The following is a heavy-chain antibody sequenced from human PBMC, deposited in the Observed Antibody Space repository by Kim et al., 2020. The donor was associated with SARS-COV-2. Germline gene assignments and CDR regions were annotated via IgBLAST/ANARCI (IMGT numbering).Heavy chain of an antibody. Sequence: RGSLRLSCAASGFTFSSYVMHWVRQAPGKGLEWVAAISYAVNNKFYADSVKGRFTISRDNAKNTLYLEMNSLRAEDTAVYYCSRDSTNGFGEKLIYWGQGALVTVSS. CDR3: SRDSTNGFGEKLIY. D-gene: IGHD3-10*01. CDR2: ISYAVNNK. CDR1: GFTFSSYV. J-gene: IGHJ4*02. V-gene: IGHV3-30*04.